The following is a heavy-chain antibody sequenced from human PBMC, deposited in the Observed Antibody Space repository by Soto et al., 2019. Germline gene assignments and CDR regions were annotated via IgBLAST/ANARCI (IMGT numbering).Heavy chain of an antibody. CDR1: GFTFSSYA. CDR2: ISGSGGST. J-gene: IGHJ4*02. Sequence: GGSLRLSCAASGFTFSSYAMSWVRQAPGKGLEWVSAISGSGGSTYYADSVKGRFTISRDNSKNTLYLQMNSLRAEDTAVYYCAKAPTAYYDFWSGLRNYFDYWGQGTLVTVSS. D-gene: IGHD3-3*01. V-gene: IGHV3-23*01. CDR3: AKAPTAYYDFWSGLRNYFDY.